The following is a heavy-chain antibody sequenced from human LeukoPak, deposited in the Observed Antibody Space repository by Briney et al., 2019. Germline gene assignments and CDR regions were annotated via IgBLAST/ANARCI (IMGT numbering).Heavy chain of an antibody. CDR2: INHSGST. D-gene: IGHD6-13*01. CDR1: GGSFSGYY. J-gene: IGHJ5*02. V-gene: IGHV4-34*01. Sequence: PSETLSLTCAVYGGSFSGYYWSWIRQPPRKGLEWIEEINHSGSTNYNPSLKSRVAISVDTSKNQFSLKLSSVTAADTAVYYCARGRGGYWADWFDPWGQGTLVTVSS. CDR3: ARGRGGYWADWFDP.